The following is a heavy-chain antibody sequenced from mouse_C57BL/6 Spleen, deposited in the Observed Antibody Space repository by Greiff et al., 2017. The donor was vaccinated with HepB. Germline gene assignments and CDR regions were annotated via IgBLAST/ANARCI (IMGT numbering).Heavy chain of an antibody. CDR2: IWSGGST. J-gene: IGHJ3*01. D-gene: IGHD2-4*01. CDR3: DSYYDYDEGFAY. CDR1: GFSLTSYG. V-gene: IGHV2-2*01. Sequence: QVQLKEPGPGLVQPSQSLSITCTASGFSLTSYGVHWVRQSPGKGLEWLGVIWSGGSTDYNAAFISRLSISKDNTKSQVFFRMNSLQADDTAIYYWDSYYDYDEGFAYWGQGTLVTVSA.